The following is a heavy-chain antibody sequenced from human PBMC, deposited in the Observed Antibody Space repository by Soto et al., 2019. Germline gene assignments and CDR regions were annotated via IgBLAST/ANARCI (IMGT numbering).Heavy chain of an antibody. CDR2: IYYRGNA. CDR3: ARASRGGYYDSSGYYRPWFDP. Sequence: SETLSLTCSVSDDSINSDKYYWGWIRQPPGKGLEWIGYIYYRGNAYYNPSLQTRVTISLDTSKSQFSLKLNSVTAADTAVYFCARASRGGYYDSSGYYRPWFDPWGPGTLVTVSS. D-gene: IGHD3-22*01. CDR1: DDSINSDKYY. J-gene: IGHJ5*02. V-gene: IGHV4-39*07.